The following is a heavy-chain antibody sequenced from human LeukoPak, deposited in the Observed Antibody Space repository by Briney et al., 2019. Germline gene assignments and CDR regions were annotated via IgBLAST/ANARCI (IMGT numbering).Heavy chain of an antibody. D-gene: IGHD3-22*01. CDR2: IYTSGST. Sequence: SQTLSLTCAVSGGSITSGRYYWSWIRQPAGKGLEWIGRIYTSGSTDYNPTLKSRVTISVDTSKNHLSLTLSSVTAADTAVYYCAREKYYDSDGYYYAFDTWGQGTMVTVYS. CDR3: AREKYYDSDGYYYAFDT. V-gene: IGHV4-61*02. J-gene: IGHJ3*02. CDR1: GGSITSGRYY.